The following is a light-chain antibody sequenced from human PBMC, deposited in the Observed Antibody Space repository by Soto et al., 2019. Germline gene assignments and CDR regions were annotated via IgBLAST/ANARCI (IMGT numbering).Light chain of an antibody. CDR3: QQYGSSGT. V-gene: IGKV3-20*01. CDR1: QSVSNNY. J-gene: IGKJ1*01. Sequence: EILLTQSPCTLSLSPGERATLSCRASQSVSNNYLAWYQQKPGHAPSLLIHGAPNRATGIPDRLSGSGSGTDFTLTISRLEPEDFAVYYCQQYGSSGTFGQGTKVDIK. CDR2: GAP.